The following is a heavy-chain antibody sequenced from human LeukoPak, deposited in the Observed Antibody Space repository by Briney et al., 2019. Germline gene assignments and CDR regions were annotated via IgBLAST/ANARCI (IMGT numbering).Heavy chain of an antibody. CDR1: GFTFSSYA. CDR3: ASGIVGATDY. CDR2: ISYDGSNK. J-gene: IGHJ4*02. D-gene: IGHD1-26*01. V-gene: IGHV3-30-3*01. Sequence: GGSLRLSCAASGFTFSSYAMHWVRQAPGKGLEWVAVISYDGSNKYYADSVKGRFTISRDNSKNTLYLQMNSLRAEDTAVYYCASGIVGATDYWGQGTLVTVSS.